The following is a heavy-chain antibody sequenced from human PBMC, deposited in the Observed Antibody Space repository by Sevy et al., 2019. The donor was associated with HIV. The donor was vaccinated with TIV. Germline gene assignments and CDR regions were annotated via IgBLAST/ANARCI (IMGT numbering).Heavy chain of an antibody. Sequence: ASVKVSCKVSGYTLAKFSIHWVRQAPGKGLEWMTSFDPEDGDPEDGKTIYAQKFLGRVTMTEDTSKYTAYMELSSLRSDDTAVYYYATTKDYYESSGYPFDYWGQGTLVTVSS. CDR2: FDPEDGDPEDGKT. CDR3: ATTKDYYESSGYPFDY. J-gene: IGHJ4*02. CDR1: GYTLAKFS. V-gene: IGHV1-24*01. D-gene: IGHD3-22*01.